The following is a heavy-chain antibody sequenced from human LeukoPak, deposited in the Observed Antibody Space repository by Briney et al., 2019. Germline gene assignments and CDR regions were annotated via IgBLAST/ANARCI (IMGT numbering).Heavy chain of an antibody. V-gene: IGHV3-9*01. CDR1: GFSFEDYA. Sequence: AGGSLRLSCAVSGFSFEDYAMHWVRQAPGKGLEWVSGITWNRGNIRYAASVKGRFTISRDTAKNSLYLQMNSLRAEDTAVYYCAKDGGGYDTSGYYYGDYWGQGTLVTVSS. D-gene: IGHD3-22*01. CDR2: ITWNRGNI. J-gene: IGHJ4*02. CDR3: AKDGGGYDTSGYYYGDY.